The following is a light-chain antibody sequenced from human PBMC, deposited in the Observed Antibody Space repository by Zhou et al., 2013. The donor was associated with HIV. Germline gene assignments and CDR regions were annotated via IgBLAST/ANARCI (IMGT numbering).Light chain of an antibody. CDR2: QVS. Sequence: DIQLTQSPSSLSASVGDRVTIACRASQTISTFLNWYQRTPGKAPQLLIYQVSTLQSGFSPRFNGSGSGTDFTLTIDRLRPEDFATYYCQQSHITPRTFGPGTKLDIK. CDR1: QTISTF. J-gene: IGKJ3*01. V-gene: IGKV1-39*01. CDR3: QQSHITPRT.